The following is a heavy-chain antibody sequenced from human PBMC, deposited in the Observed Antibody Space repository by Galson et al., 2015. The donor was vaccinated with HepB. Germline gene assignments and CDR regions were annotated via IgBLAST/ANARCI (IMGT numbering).Heavy chain of an antibody. Sequence: SLRLSCAASGFTLSRDSLNWVRQAPGKGLEWVSSISASGRFTYYADSVKGRFTISRDNSKNTLYLQMNSLRAEDTAVYYCAKKWGSERGVAGSLDWGQGTLVTVSS. D-gene: IGHD6-19*01. CDR1: GFTLSRDS. V-gene: IGHV3-23*01. J-gene: IGHJ4*02. CDR3: AKKWGSERGVAGSLD. CDR2: ISASGRFT.